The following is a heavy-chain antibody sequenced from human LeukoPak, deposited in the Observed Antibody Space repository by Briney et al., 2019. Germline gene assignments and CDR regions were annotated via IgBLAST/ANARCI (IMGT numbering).Heavy chain of an antibody. J-gene: IGHJ4*01. D-gene: IGHD6-6*01. CDR3: ARYSSSSGGASYYLDY. Sequence: GGSLRLSCTASGVTLRNYWMHWVRQIPGKRLVWVSRISGDGSVTNYTNSVQGLFTISRDNAKNILYLQINNLRSEDTAVYYCARYSSSSGGASYYLDYWGHGTLITVSS. CDR1: GVTLRNYW. CDR2: ISGDGSVT. V-gene: IGHV3-74*01.